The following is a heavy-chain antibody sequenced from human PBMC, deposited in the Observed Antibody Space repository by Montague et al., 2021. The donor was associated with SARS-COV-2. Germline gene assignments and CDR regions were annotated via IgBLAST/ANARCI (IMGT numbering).Heavy chain of an antibody. V-gene: IGHV6-1*01. CDR2: TYYRSQWSN. CDR1: GDSVSSNSAT. J-gene: IGHJ4*02. Sequence: CAISGDSVSSNSATWHWTRQSPSRGLEWLGRTYYRSQWSNDYAVSVRSRIIINPDTSTNQFSLQLSSVTPEDTAVYFCARERWAVGVSFDYWGQGTLVTVSS. D-gene: IGHD1-26*01. CDR3: ARERWAVGVSFDY.